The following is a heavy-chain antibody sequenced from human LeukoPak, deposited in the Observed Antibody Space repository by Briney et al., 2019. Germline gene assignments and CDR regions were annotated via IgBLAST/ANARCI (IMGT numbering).Heavy chain of an antibody. D-gene: IGHD3-3*01. J-gene: IGHJ5*02. CDR1: GFTFSSYA. Sequence: GGSLRLLCAASGFTFSSYAMSWVRQAPGKGLEWVSAMSGSAGSTYYADSVKGRFTISRDNSKNTLYLQMNSLRAEDTAVYYCARAVDFWSGTPQPNWFARWGQGTLVTVSS. CDR3: ARAVDFWSGTPQPNWFAR. CDR2: MSGSAGST. V-gene: IGHV3-23*01.